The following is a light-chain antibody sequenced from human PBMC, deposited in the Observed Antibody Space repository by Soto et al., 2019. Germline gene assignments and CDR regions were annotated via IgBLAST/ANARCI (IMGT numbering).Light chain of an antibody. J-gene: IGKJ1*01. V-gene: IGKV3-11*01. CDR3: QQYGSSPWT. Sequence: VGLTQSPATLSLSPGERATLSCRTSLSVSVYLDWYQQKPGQAPRLLISDASNRATGIPARFSGSGSGTDFTLTISSLEPEDFAVYYRQQYGSSPWTFGQGTKVDI. CDR1: LSVSVY. CDR2: DAS.